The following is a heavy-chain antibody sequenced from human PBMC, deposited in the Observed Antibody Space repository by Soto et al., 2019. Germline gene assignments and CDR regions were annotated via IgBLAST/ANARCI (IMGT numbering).Heavy chain of an antibody. CDR3: AGNWGLNY. V-gene: IGHV3-23*01. CDR1: GFTFSTSA. D-gene: IGHD7-27*01. Sequence: GGSLRLSCVASGFTFSTSAMSWVRQAPGKGLEWVSTISASGSTFYADSVKGRLTISRDDSNNTLYLQMNSLRAEDSALFYCAGNWGLNYWGQGTLVTVSS. J-gene: IGHJ4*02. CDR2: ISASGST.